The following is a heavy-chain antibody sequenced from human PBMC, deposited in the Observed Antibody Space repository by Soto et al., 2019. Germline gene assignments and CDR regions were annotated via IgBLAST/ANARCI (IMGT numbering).Heavy chain of an antibody. CDR3: ATPLSWYYFDY. CDR1: GYTFTSYA. CDR2: INAGNGNT. D-gene: IGHD6-13*01. V-gene: IGHV1-3*01. J-gene: IGHJ4*02. Sequence: GASLKVSCKASGYTFTSYAMHWVRQAPGQRLEWMGWINAGNGNTKYSQKFQGRVTITRDTSASTAYMELSSLRSEDTAVYYCATPLSWYYFDYWGQGTLVTVSS.